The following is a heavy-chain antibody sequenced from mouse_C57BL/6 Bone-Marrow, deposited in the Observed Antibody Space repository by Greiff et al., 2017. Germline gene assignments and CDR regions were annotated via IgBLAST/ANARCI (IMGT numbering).Heavy chain of an antibody. Sequence: VKLMESGAELVRPGASVKLSCKASGYTFTDYYINWVKQRPGQGLEWIARIYPGSGNTYYNEKFKGKATLTAEKSSSTAYMQLSSLTSEDSAVYFCARYTTVGSMDYWGQGTSVTVSS. CDR2: IYPGSGNT. J-gene: IGHJ4*01. CDR3: ARYTTVGSMDY. CDR1: GYTFTDYY. D-gene: IGHD1-1*01. V-gene: IGHV1-76*01.